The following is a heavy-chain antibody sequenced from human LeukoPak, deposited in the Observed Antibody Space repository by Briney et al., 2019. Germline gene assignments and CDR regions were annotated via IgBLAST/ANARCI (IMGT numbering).Heavy chain of an antibody. J-gene: IGHJ4*02. CDR2: IKQDGTEK. D-gene: IGHD1-26*01. CDR3: VRGGRGERPNY. V-gene: IGHV3-7*01. CDR1: GFSLSDYW. Sequence: GGSLRLSCAASGFSLSDYWMNWVRQAPRRGLEWVANIKQDGTEKKYLDSVKGRFTISRDNVKNSVYLQVDSLGVEDTAVYYCVRGGRGERPNYWGLGTLVTVSS.